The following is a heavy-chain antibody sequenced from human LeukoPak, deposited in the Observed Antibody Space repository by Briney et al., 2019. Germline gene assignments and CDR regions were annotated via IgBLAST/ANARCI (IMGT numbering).Heavy chain of an antibody. J-gene: IGHJ4*02. CDR3: ARTVYCSSTSCYSNYFDY. CDR2: INHSGST. D-gene: IGHD2-2*01. V-gene: IGHV4-34*01. Sequence: SETLSLTCAVYGGSFSGYYWSRIRQPPGKGLEWIGEINHSGSTNYNPSLKSRVTISVDTSKNQFSLKLSSVTAADTAVYYCARTVYCSSTSCYSNYFDYWGQGTLVTVSS. CDR1: GGSFSGYY.